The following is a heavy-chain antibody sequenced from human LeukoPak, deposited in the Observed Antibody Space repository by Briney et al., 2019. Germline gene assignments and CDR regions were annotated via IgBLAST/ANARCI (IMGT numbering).Heavy chain of an antibody. J-gene: IGHJ4*02. Sequence: GGSLRLSCAASGFIFSDYAVGWVRQAPGKGLEWVSGISTTGGATHDVDSVKGRFTISRDNSKNMFYLQMNSLRVEDTAVYYCAKAKVIRNWVTPSDYWGQGTLVTVSS. D-gene: IGHD5-18*01. CDR3: AKAKVIRNWVTPSDY. V-gene: IGHV3-23*01. CDR2: ISTTGGAT. CDR1: GFIFSDYA.